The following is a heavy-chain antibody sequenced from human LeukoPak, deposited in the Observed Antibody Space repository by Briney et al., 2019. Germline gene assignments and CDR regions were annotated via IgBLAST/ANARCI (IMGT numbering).Heavy chain of an antibody. Sequence: GGSLRLSCAASGFTFSSHGMNWVRQAPGKGLGWVSGISPSGGITYYTDSVKGRFTISRDNSKNTVSLQMNSLRGEDTAVYYCAKDDAWGRYKDWGQGTLVTVSS. V-gene: IGHV3-23*01. CDR2: ISPSGGIT. CDR3: AKDDAWGRYKD. CDR1: GFTFSSHG. J-gene: IGHJ1*01. D-gene: IGHD3-16*01.